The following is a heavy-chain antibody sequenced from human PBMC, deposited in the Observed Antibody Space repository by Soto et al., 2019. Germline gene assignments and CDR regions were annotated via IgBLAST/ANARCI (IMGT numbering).Heavy chain of an antibody. CDR1: GFTFRRFG. V-gene: IGHV3-30*18. J-gene: IGHJ4*02. D-gene: IGHD1-26*01. Sequence: QVQLVESGGGVVQPGGSLRLSCVTSGFTFRRFGMQWVRQAPGRGLEGLTVISYDGSVKHSADSVKGRLTISRDDFKNTLYLQMNSLRPDDTAVYYCAKEVGLNGAPYRRYLAYWVRGTPVTVS. CDR2: ISYDGSVK. CDR3: AKEVGLNGAPYRRYLAY.